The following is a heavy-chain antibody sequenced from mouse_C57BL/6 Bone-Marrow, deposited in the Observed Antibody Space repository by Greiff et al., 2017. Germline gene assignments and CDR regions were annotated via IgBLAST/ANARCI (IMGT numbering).Heavy chain of an antibody. Sequence: VQLQQPGAELVRPGSSVKLSCKASGYTFTSYWMHWVKQRPIQGLEWIGNIDPSDSETHYNQKFKDKATLTVDKYSSTAYMQLSSLTSEDSAVYYCAIYYDYYYAMDYWGQGTSVTVSS. V-gene: IGHV1-52*01. J-gene: IGHJ4*01. CDR2: IDPSDSET. CDR3: AIYYDYYYAMDY. CDR1: GYTFTSYW. D-gene: IGHD2-4*01.